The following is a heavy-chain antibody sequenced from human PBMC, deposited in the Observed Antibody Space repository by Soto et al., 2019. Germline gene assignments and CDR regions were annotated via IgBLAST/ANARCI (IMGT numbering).Heavy chain of an antibody. CDR1: GGTFSSYT. CDR2: IIPILGIA. D-gene: IGHD5-12*01. Sequence: GVSVKVSCKASGGTFSSYTISWVRQAPVQGLEWMGRIIPILGIANYAQKFQGRVTITADKSTSTAYMELSSLRSEDTAVYYCARIFNSGYDSLAFDIWGQGTMVTVSS. CDR3: ARIFNSGYDSLAFDI. V-gene: IGHV1-69*02. J-gene: IGHJ3*02.